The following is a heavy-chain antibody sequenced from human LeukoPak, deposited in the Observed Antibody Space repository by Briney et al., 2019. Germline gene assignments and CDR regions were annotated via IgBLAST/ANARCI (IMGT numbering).Heavy chain of an antibody. D-gene: IGHD4-11*01. CDR2: IYYSGTT. Sequence: SDTLCLTCSVSAGSISSHYWTWIRQPPGKGLEWIGFIYYSGTTNHNPSLKSRVTISVDTSKNQFSLKLSSVTAADTAVYYCARENPYSRRQLDYWGQGTLVTVSS. V-gene: IGHV4-59*11. CDR1: AGSISSHY. J-gene: IGHJ4*02. CDR3: ARENPYSRRQLDY.